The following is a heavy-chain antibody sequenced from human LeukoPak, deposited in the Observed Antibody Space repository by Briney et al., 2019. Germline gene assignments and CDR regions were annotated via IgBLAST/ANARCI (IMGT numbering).Heavy chain of an antibody. CDR2: ISAYNGNT. J-gene: IGHJ4*02. D-gene: IGHD3-3*01. CDR1: GYTFSNFG. CDR3: ARGFSIFGL. Sequence: ASVKVSCKASGYTFSNFGISWVRQAPGQGLEWMGWISAYNGNTDYAQKFQGRVTITRNTSISTAYMELSSLRSEDTAVYYCARGFSIFGLWGQGTLVTVSS. V-gene: IGHV1-8*03.